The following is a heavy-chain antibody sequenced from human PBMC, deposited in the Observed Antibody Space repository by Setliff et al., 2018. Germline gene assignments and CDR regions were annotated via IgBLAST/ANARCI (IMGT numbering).Heavy chain of an antibody. CDR3: ARLPPLHTPMALTFDY. D-gene: IGHD5-18*01. Sequence: SETLSLTCTASGGSDRGYYWSWIRQPPGKGLEWIGYMYYGGDTNYNPSLKSRVTISVDTSKNQFSLELRSVTAADTAVYYCARLPPLHTPMALTFDYWGQGILVTVSS. J-gene: IGHJ4*02. V-gene: IGHV4-59*08. CDR1: GGSDRGYY. CDR2: MYYGGDT.